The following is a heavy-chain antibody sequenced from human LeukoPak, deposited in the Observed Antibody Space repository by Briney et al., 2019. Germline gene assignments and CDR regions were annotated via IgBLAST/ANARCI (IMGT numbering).Heavy chain of an antibody. V-gene: IGHV3-30*03. Sequence: RAGGSLRLSCAASGFTFSSYGMHWVRQAPGKGLEWVAVISYDGSNKYYADSVKGRFTISRDNSKNTLYLQMNSLRAEDTAVYYCAREFFVPAAWNHFDYWGQGTLVTVSS. CDR3: AREFFVPAAWNHFDY. CDR2: ISYDGSNK. CDR1: GFTFSSYG. D-gene: IGHD2-2*01. J-gene: IGHJ4*02.